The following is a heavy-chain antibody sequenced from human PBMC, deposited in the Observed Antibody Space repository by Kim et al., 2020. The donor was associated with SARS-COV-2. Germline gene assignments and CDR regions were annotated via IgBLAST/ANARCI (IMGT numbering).Heavy chain of an antibody. D-gene: IGHD3-16*02. J-gene: IGHJ5*02. CDR3: ARGGLYDYVWGSYPPRYNWFGP. CDR1: GYTFTSYD. Sequence: ASVKVSCKASGYTFTSYDINWVRQATGQGLEWMGWMNPNSGNTGFAQKFQGRVTMTRNTSISTAYMELSSLRSEDTAVYYCARGGLYDYVWGSYPPRYNWFGPWGQGTLVTVSS. V-gene: IGHV1-8*01. CDR2: MNPNSGNT.